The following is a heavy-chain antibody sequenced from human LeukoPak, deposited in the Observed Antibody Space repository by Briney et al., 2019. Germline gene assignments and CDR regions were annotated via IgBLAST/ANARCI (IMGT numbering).Heavy chain of an antibody. Sequence: ASVEVSCKASGYSFTGYHMNWVRQAPGQGLEWMGWINANNGDSKYAEKFQGRVTMTRDTSISTTYMDLSRLRSDDTAVYYCARSLYGGNSDFDYWGQGTLVTVSS. V-gene: IGHV1-2*02. CDR2: INANNGDS. D-gene: IGHD4-23*01. CDR1: GYSFTGYH. CDR3: ARSLYGGNSDFDY. J-gene: IGHJ4*02.